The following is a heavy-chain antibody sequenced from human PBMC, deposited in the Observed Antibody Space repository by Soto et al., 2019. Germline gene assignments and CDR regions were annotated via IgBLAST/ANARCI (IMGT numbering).Heavy chain of an antibody. D-gene: IGHD3-10*01. Sequence: HLQLQESAPGLVKPSETLSLTCTVSGGSISSSSYYWGGIRQPPGNGLEWIGRIYYSGSTSYNPDFMNRITISGDTPKNEVSLQMSSVTAAETAVYHRTRHAPERGVRGVLIRWFDPWGEGPLVTVSS. CDR1: GGSISSSSYY. CDR2: IYYSGST. J-gene: IGHJ5*02. V-gene: IGHV4-39*01. CDR3: TRHAPERGVRGVLIRWFDP.